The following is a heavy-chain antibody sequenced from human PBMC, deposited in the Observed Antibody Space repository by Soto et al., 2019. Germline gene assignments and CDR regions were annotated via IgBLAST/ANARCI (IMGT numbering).Heavy chain of an antibody. CDR1: GYTFTSYA. V-gene: IGHV1-18*01. J-gene: IGHJ4*02. CDR3: ATLSPAFDY. CDR2: ISAYNGKT. Sequence: ASVKVSCKASGYTFTSYAFSWVRQAPGQGLEWMGWISAYNGKTTYAQKFQGRVTMTTDTSTSTAYMELRSLRSDDPAVYYCATLSPAFDYWGQGTLVTVSS.